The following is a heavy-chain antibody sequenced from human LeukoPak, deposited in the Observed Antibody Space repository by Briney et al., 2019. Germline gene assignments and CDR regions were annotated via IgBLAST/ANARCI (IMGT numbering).Heavy chain of an antibody. Sequence: GGSLRLSCAASGFTFSSYEMNWVRQAPGKGLEWVSYISSSGSTIHYADSVKGRFTISRDNAKNSLYLQMNSLRAEDTVVYYCARDASRRVGATIPGFDYWGQGTLVTVSS. CDR2: ISSSGSTI. J-gene: IGHJ4*02. CDR3: ARDASRRVGATIPGFDY. V-gene: IGHV3-48*03. D-gene: IGHD1-26*01. CDR1: GFTFSSYE.